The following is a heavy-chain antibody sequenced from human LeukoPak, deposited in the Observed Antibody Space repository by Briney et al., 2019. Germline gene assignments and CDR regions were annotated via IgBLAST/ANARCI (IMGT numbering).Heavy chain of an antibody. D-gene: IGHD6-19*01. V-gene: IGHV1-8*03. Sequence: ASVKVSCKASGYTFTSYDINWARQATGQGLEWMGWMNPNSGNTGYAQKFQGRVTITRNTSISTAYMELSSLRSEDTAVYYCARVGSSGWLYWFDPWGQGTLVTVPS. J-gene: IGHJ5*02. CDR2: MNPNSGNT. CDR1: GYTFTSYD. CDR3: ARVGSSGWLYWFDP.